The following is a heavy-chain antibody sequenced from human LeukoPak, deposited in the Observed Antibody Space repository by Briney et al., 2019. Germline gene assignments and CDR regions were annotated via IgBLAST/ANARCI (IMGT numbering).Heavy chain of an antibody. CDR1: GFTFSSYW. D-gene: IGHD3-22*01. CDR3: ARGHTMIVVVMAALDAFDI. V-gene: IGHV3-7*01. J-gene: IGHJ3*02. CDR2: IKQDGSEK. Sequence: QAGGSLRLSCAASGFTFSSYWMSWVRQAPGKGLEWVASIKQDGSEKYYVDSVKGRFTISRDNAKNSLYLQMNSLRAEDTAVYYCARGHTMIVVVMAALDAFDIWGQGTMVTVSS.